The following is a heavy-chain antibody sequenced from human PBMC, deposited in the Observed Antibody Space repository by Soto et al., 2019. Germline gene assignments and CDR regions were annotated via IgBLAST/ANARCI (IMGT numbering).Heavy chain of an antibody. J-gene: IGHJ6*02. CDR3: AREIWFGESTTYGMDV. CDR1: GGSISSSNW. CDR2: ICHSGST. Sequence: QVQLQESGPGLVKPSGTLSLTCAVSGGSISSSNWWSWVRQPPGKGLEWIGKICHSGSTNYNPSLKSRVTISVDKSKNQFSLKLSSVTAADTAVYYCAREIWFGESTTYGMDVWGQGTTVTVSS. D-gene: IGHD3-10*01. V-gene: IGHV4-4*02.